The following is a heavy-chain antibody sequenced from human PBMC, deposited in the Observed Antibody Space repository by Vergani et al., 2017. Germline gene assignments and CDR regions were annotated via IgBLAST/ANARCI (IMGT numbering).Heavy chain of an antibody. CDR2: VHYSGST. CDR3: AVHKDILGLA. J-gene: IGHJ5*02. CDR1: DYSISSNYY. V-gene: IGHV4-38-2*02. D-gene: IGHD3/OR15-3a*01. Sequence: QVRLEESGPGLVKPSETLSLTCNVSDYSISSNYYWGWIRQPPGKGLEWIASVHYSGSTYYYPALQSRVTISVDTSKNQFSLRVYSVTAADTAMYYCAVHKDILGLAWGQGTLVTVSS.